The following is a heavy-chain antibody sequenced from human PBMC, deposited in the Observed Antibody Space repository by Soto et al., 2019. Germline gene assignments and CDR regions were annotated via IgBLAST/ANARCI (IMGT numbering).Heavy chain of an antibody. CDR2: INTYNGNT. Sequence: GASVKVSCKASGYTFTNYGISWVRQAPGQGLEWMGWINTYNGNTNHAQKLQGRVTMTTDTSTSTAYMELRSLRSDDTAVYYCAREGIVVVVAATPVDYYYYVMDVWGQGTTVTGSS. CDR1: GYTFTNYG. CDR3: AREGIVVVVAATPVDYYYYVMDV. D-gene: IGHD2-15*01. J-gene: IGHJ6*01. V-gene: IGHV1-18*01.